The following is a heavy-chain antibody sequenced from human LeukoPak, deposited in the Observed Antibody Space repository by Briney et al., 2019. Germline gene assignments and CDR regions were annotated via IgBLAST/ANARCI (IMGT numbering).Heavy chain of an antibody. CDR1: GGTFSSYA. Sequence: SVKVSCKASGGTFSSYAISWVRQAPGQGLEWMGGIIPIFGTANYAQKFQGRVTITADESTSTAYMELSSLRSEDTAVYYCAREELRLTGTPLDYWGQGTLVTVSS. J-gene: IGHJ4*02. CDR2: IIPIFGTA. D-gene: IGHD3-9*01. V-gene: IGHV1-69*13. CDR3: AREELRLTGTPLDY.